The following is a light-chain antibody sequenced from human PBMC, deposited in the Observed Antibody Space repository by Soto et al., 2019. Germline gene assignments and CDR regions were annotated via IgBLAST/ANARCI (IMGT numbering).Light chain of an antibody. CDR2: DAS. CDR1: QSVSNY. Sequence: EIVLTQSPATLSSYPGERATLSCRASQSVSNYLAWYQQKPGQAPRLLMYDASNRATGIPARFSGIGSGTEFTLTISSLQSEDFAVYYCQQYNNWPLTFGGGTKVDIK. V-gene: IGKV3-11*01. J-gene: IGKJ4*01. CDR3: QQYNNWPLT.